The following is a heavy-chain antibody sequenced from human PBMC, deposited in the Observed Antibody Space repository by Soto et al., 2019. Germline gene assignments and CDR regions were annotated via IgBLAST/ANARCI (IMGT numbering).Heavy chain of an antibody. CDR1: GGSISSSSYY. V-gene: IGHV4-39*01. J-gene: IGHJ4*02. Sequence: PSETLSLTCTVSGGSISSSSYYWGWIRQPPGKGLEWIGSIYYSGSTYYNPSLKSRVTISVDTSKNQFSLKLSSVTAADTAVYYCARHQAGESSGWEGGFDYWGQGTLVTVSS. CDR2: IYYSGST. CDR3: ARHQAGESSGWEGGFDY. D-gene: IGHD6-19*01.